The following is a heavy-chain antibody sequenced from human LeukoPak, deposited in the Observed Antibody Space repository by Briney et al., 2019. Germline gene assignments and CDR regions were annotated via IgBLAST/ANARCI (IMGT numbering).Heavy chain of an antibody. CDR3: ARRSDHSFDY. Sequence: GESLKISCKASGYTFTSYWIGWVRQMPGKGPEWMGIIYPGDSDTRYTPSFQGQVTISADKSISTAYLQWSSLKASDTAMYYCARRSDHSFDYWGQGTLVTVSS. CDR2: IYPGDSDT. D-gene: IGHD4-11*01. CDR1: GYTFTSYW. V-gene: IGHV5-51*01. J-gene: IGHJ4*02.